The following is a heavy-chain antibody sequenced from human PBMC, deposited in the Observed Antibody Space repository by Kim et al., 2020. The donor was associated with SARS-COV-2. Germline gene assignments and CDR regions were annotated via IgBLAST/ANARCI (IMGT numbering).Heavy chain of an antibody. CDR1: GFTFTSSA. J-gene: IGHJ6*02. CDR3: AADRGSRPPPYGMDV. Sequence: SVKVSCKASGFTFTSSAVQWVRQARGQRLVWIGWIVVGSGNTNYAQKFQERVTITRDMSTSTAYMELSSLRSEDMAVYYCAADRGSRPPPYGMDVWGQGTTVTVSS. CDR2: IVVGSGNT. V-gene: IGHV1-58*01.